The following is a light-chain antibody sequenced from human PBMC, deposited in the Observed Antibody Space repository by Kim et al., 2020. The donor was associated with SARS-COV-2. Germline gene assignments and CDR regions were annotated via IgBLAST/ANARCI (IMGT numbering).Light chain of an antibody. J-gene: IGLJ7*01. CDR2: DDD. Sequence: KTVNISGTRSSGSIDSHFVQWFQQRPGSAPITVIYDDDQRPSGVPDRFSASVDTASNSASLIISGLRTEDEADYFCQSYDSTTFAVFGTGTQLTVL. CDR3: QSYDSTTFAV. V-gene: IGLV6-57*03. CDR1: SGSIDSHF.